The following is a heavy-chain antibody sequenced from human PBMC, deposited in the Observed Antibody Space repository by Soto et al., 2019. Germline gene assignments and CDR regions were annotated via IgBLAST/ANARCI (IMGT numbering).Heavy chain of an antibody. Sequence: PGGSLRLSCAASGITFSSNWMSWVRQAPGKGLEWVANIKQDGSEKYYVDSVKGRFTVSRDNAKNSLFLQMDGLRIEDTAVYYCARLRYTGILRNFDLWGQGTLVTVSS. CDR2: IKQDGSEK. D-gene: IGHD3-16*02. J-gene: IGHJ4*02. CDR1: GITFSSNW. CDR3: ARLRYTGILRNFDL. V-gene: IGHV3-7*03.